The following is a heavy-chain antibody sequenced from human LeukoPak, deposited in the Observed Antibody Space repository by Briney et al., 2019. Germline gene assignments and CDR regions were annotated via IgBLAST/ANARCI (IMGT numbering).Heavy chain of an antibody. V-gene: IGHV3-21*04. Sequence: GGSLRLSCAASGFIFSNYGMSWVRQAPGKGLEWVSSISFSSTHIYYADSIQGRFTISRDNAENSLYLQMNSLRAEDTAVYYCATWPGTWYGEDYWGQGTLVTVSS. J-gene: IGHJ4*02. CDR2: ISFSSTHI. CDR3: ATWPGTWYGEDY. D-gene: IGHD3-10*01. CDR1: GFIFSNYG.